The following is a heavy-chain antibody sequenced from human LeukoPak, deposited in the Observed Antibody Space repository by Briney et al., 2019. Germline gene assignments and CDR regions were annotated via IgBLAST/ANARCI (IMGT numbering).Heavy chain of an antibody. D-gene: IGHD3-9*01. CDR2: ISAYNGNT. CDR3: ARDLGYDLLTGYDY. V-gene: IGHV1-18*01. CDR1: GYTFTSYG. Sequence: ASVKVSCKASGYTFTSYGISWVRQAPGQGLEWMGWISAYNGNTNYTQKFQGRVTMTTDTPTSTAYMELRSLRSDDTAVYYCARDLGYDLLTGYDYWGQGTLVTVSS. J-gene: IGHJ4*02.